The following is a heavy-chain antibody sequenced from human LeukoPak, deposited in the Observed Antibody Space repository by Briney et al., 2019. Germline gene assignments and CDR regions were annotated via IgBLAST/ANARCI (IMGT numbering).Heavy chain of an antibody. J-gene: IGHJ4*02. V-gene: IGHV3-23*01. CDR1: GFTFSSYA. D-gene: IGHD6-19*01. Sequence: GGSLRLSCAASGFTFSSYAMSWVRQAPGEGLEWVSAISGSGGSIYYADSVKGRFTISRDNSKNTLYLQMNSLRAEDTAVYYCAGGWYRVLDYWGQGTLVTVSS. CDR2: ISGSGGSI. CDR3: AGGWYRVLDY.